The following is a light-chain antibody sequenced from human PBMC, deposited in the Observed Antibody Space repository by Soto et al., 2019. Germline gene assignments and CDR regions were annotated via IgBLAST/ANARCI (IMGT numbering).Light chain of an antibody. V-gene: IGKV1-9*01. CDR2: AAS. CDR3: LQHNSYPRT. CDR1: QVISTS. J-gene: IGKJ1*01. Sequence: DIQLTQSPSFLSPSIGESVTITCRASQVISTSLAWYQVKPGKAPKLLIYAASTLESGVPSRFSGSGSGTEFSLTISSLQPEDFATYYCLQHNSYPRTFGQGTKVDIK.